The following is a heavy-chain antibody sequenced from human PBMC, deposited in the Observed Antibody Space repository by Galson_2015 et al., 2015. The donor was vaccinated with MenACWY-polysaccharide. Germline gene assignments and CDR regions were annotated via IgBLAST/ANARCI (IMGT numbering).Heavy chain of an antibody. Sequence: SLRLSCAASGLTFSSYAMSWVRQAPGKGLEWVSALSGSGSSTYYADSVKGRFTISRDNSKSTLYLQMNSLRAEDSAVYYCAKGDFYNSGTYYPYFDCWGQGTLVTVSS. D-gene: IGHD3-22*01. J-gene: IGHJ4*02. CDR1: GLTFSSYA. CDR2: LSGSGSST. V-gene: IGHV3-23*01. CDR3: AKGDFYNSGTYYPYFDC.